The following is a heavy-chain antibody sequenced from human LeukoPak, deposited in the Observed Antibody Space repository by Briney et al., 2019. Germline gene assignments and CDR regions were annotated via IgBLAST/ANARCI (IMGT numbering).Heavy chain of an antibody. Sequence: SETLSLTCSVSGASIDSHYWSWIRQSPGKGLEWIGYVFNGGSTDYNPSLNSRVTMSLDTSRAQFSLRLSSVTAADTAIYYCASRPADTTWYGVFDYWSQGTLVTVSS. J-gene: IGHJ4*02. CDR1: GASIDSHY. V-gene: IGHV4-59*11. D-gene: IGHD3-10*01. CDR2: VFNGGST. CDR3: ASRPADTTWYGVFDY.